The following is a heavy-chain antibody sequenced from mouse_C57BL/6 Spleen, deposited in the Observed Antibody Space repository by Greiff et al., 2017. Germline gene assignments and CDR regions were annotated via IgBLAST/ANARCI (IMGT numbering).Heavy chain of an antibody. Sequence: EVQLQQSGAELVKPGASVKLSCTASGFTINDYYMHWVKQRPGQGLEWIGKIDPADGYTNYAPKFQGKSTLTVDTSSNTAYLQLSSLPSEDTDVYSCARERGYTAYFDVWGTGTTVTVSA. J-gene: IGHJ1*03. CDR3: ARERGYTAYFDV. CDR1: GFTINDYY. CDR2: IDPADGYT. D-gene: IGHD2-2*01. V-gene: IGHV14-2*01.